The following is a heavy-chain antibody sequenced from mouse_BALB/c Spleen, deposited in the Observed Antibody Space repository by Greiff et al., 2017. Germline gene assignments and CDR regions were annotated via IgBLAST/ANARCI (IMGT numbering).Heavy chain of an antibody. Sequence: VQLQQPGAELVKPGASVELSCKASGYTFTSYWMHWVKQRPGQGLEWIGEINPSNGRTNYNEKFKSKATLTVDKSSSTAYMQLSSLTSEDSAVYYCARGQLGSLYYYAMDYWGQGTSVTVSS. V-gene: IGHV1S81*02. CDR1: GYTFTSYW. J-gene: IGHJ4*01. CDR3: ARGQLGSLYYYAMDY. D-gene: IGHD4-1*02. CDR2: INPSNGRT.